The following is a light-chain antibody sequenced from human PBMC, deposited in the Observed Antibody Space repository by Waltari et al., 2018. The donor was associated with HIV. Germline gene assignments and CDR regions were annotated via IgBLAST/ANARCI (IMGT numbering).Light chain of an antibody. J-gene: IGLJ3*02. CDR2: EAT. V-gene: IGLV2-8*01. CDR1: SRDVGGYNF. Sequence: QSALTPPPSASGSPGQSVTIPCTGTSRDVGGYNFVPRYQQHPGKAPTLLIFEATKLPSGVPDRFSGSKSGNTASLTVSGLQAEDEADYYCSSYAGSSTLLFGGGTKLTVL. CDR3: SSYAGSSTLL.